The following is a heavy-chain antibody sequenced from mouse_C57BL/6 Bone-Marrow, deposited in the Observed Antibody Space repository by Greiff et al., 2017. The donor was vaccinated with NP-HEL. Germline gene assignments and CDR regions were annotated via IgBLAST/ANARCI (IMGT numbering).Heavy chain of an antibody. V-gene: IGHV1-55*01. CDR3: SKIPLYGNIYYFDD. Sequence: VQLQQPGAELVKPGASVKMSCKASGYTFTSYWINWVKQRPGQGLEWIGDIYPGSGSTNYNEKFKGKATLTVDTSSITAYMQLRSLTSEDSKVYYCSKIPLYGNIYYFDDWGQGTTLTVSS. CDR1: GYTFTSYW. CDR2: IYPGSGST. J-gene: IGHJ2*01. D-gene: IGHD2-1*01.